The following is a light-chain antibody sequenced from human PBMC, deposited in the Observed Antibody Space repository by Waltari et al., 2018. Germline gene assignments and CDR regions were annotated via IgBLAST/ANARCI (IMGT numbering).Light chain of an antibody. Sequence: QSVLTQPPSASGTPGQRVTISCSGSRSNIGSNAVNWYQQVPGTAPKLLIYTNDQRPSGVPDLFSGSKSGTSASLAISGLQSEDEAGYYCAAWDDSLSGFVFGTGTKVTVL. J-gene: IGLJ1*01. V-gene: IGLV1-44*01. CDR1: RSNIGSNA. CDR3: AAWDDSLSGFV. CDR2: TND.